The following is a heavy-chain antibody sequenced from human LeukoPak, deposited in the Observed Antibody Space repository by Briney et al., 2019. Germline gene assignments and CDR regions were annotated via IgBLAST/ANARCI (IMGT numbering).Heavy chain of an antibody. J-gene: IGHJ4*02. Sequence: PGGSLRLSCAASGFTFSNYGMNWVRQAPGKGLEWVSFISGTSSYIYYAESVKGRFTISRDNAESSLYLQMNSLRAEDTAVYYCASGVVSACWGQGTLVTVSS. V-gene: IGHV3-21*01. CDR1: GFTFSNYG. CDR3: ASGVVSAC. CDR2: ISGTSSYI. D-gene: IGHD3-3*01.